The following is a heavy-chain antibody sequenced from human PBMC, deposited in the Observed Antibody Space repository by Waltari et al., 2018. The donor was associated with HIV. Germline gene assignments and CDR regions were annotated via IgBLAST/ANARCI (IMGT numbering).Heavy chain of an antibody. J-gene: IGHJ4*02. CDR3: AKDDSTGSSGYYPFHY. CDR1: GFTFTNYA. Sequence: EVQLVESGGGLVQPGGSLRLSCAASGFTFTNYAMNWVRQAPGKGLEWVSAISGGCGSTYYADSVKGRFTISRDNSKNTLYLQMNSLRAEDTAVYYCAKDDSTGSSGYYPFHYWGQGTLITVSS. CDR2: ISGGCGST. D-gene: IGHD3-22*01. V-gene: IGHV3-23*04.